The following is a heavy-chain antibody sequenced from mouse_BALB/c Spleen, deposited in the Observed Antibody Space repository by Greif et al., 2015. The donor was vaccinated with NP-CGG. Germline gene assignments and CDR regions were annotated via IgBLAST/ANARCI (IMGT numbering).Heavy chain of an antibody. J-gene: IGHJ4*01. CDR1: GYTFTDYY. Sequence: QVQLKESGPELVKPGASVEISCKASGYTFTDYYINWVKQKPGQGLEWIGWIYPGSGNTKYNEKFKGKATLTVDTSSSTAYMQFSSLTSEDTAVYFCARRTGTEAMDYWGQGTSVTVSS. CDR3: ARRTGTEAMDY. CDR2: IYPGSGNT. D-gene: IGHD4-1*01. V-gene: IGHV1-84*02.